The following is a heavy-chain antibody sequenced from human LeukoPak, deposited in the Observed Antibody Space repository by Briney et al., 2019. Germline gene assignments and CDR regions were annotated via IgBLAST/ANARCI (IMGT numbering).Heavy chain of an antibody. CDR1: GFTFSDYW. J-gene: IGHJ6*02. D-gene: IGHD6-13*01. CDR3: ARDRVAAAGRPSYYYGMDV. V-gene: IGHV3-66*01. Sequence: GGSLRLSCSASGFTFSDYWMIWVRQAPGKGLEWVSVIYSGGSTYYADSVKGRFTISRDNSKNTLYLQMNSLRAEDTAVYYCARDRVAAAGRPSYYYGMDVWGQGTTVTVSS. CDR2: IYSGGST.